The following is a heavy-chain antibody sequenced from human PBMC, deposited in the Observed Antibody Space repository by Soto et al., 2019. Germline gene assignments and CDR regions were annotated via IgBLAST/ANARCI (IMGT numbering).Heavy chain of an antibody. J-gene: IGHJ6*02. CDR1: GFTFSSYG. CDR2: ISYDGSNK. CDR3: AKEITMVQGVLQSYYYYGMDV. Sequence: GGSLRLSCAASGFTFSSYGMHWVRQAPGKGLEWVAVISYDGSNKYYADSVKGRFTISRDNSKNTLYLQMNSLRAEDTAVYYCAKEITMVQGVLQSYYYYGMDVWGQGTTVTVSS. D-gene: IGHD3-10*01. V-gene: IGHV3-30*18.